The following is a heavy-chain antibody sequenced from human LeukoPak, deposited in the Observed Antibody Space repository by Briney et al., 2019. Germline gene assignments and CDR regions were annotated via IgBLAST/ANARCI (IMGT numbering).Heavy chain of an antibody. CDR2: IYHSGTA. D-gene: IGHD4-11*01. CDR1: GDSMTRGGYY. Sequence: SETLSLTCTVSGDSMTRGGYYWSWVRQHPGKGLEWIGFIYHSGTAFYNPSLEGRAAISVDTSQNQFSLKLTSVTAADTAVYYCARAVDYRNYFDYWGQGTLVTVSS. CDR3: ARAVDYRNYFDY. J-gene: IGHJ4*02. V-gene: IGHV4-31*03.